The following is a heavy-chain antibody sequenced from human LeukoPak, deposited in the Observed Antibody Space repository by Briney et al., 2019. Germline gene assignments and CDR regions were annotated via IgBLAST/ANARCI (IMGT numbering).Heavy chain of an antibody. CDR2: ISAYNGNT. J-gene: IGHJ4*02. CDR1: GYTFTSYG. CDR3: ASGGSSMPNY. Sequence: ASVKVSCKASGYTFTSYGISWVRQAPGQGLEWMGWISAYNGNTNYAQKFQGRVTITADKSTSTAYMELSSLRSEDTAVYYCASGGSSMPNYWGQGTLVTVSS. V-gene: IGHV1-18*01. D-gene: IGHD2-15*01.